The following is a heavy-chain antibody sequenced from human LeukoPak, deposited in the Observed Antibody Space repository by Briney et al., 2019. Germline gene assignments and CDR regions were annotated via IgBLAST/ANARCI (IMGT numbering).Heavy chain of an antibody. CDR2: INPNSGGT. J-gene: IGHJ1*01. CDR3: ARDWYGTGYVRH. V-gene: IGHV1-2*02. D-gene: IGHD1-1*01. CDR1: GYTFTGYY. Sequence: ASVKVSCKASGYTFTGYYMHWVRQAPGQGLEWVGWINPNSGGTNYAQKFQGRVTMTRDTSISTAYMELSRLRSDDTAVYYCARDWYGTGYVRHWGQGTLVIVSA.